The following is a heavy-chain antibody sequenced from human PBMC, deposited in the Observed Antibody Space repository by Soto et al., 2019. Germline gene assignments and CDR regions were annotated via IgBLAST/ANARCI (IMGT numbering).Heavy chain of an antibody. CDR3: ARVPIYYDSSGYYHYGTFDI. CDR2: IYYSGST. Sequence: ETQSLTSTGTGGSFSGSSWRWSRKPPGKGLEWIGYIYYSGSTNYNPSLKSRVTISVDTSKNQFSLKLSSVTAADTAVYYCARVPIYYDSSGYYHYGTFDIWGQGKMVTGSS. CDR1: GGSFSGSS. D-gene: IGHD3-22*01. V-gene: IGHV4-59*01. J-gene: IGHJ3*02.